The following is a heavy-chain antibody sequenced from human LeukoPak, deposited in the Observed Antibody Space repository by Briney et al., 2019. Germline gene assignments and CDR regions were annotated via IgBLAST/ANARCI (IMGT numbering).Heavy chain of an antibody. J-gene: IGHJ4*02. CDR1: GGSISCSY. Sequence: SETLSLTCTVSGGSISCSYWSWIRQPAGKGLEWIGRIYSSGSTNYNPSLKSRVTMSVDTSKNQVSLMLNSVTAADTAVYYCARGFCSGGSCYLFDSWGQGTLVTVSS. CDR2: IYSSGST. V-gene: IGHV4-4*07. CDR3: ARGFCSGGSCYLFDS. D-gene: IGHD2-15*01.